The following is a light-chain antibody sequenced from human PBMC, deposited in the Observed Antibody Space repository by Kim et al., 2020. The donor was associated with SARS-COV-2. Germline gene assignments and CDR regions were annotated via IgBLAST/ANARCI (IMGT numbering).Light chain of an antibody. Sequence: SPRERATLPCRGRQSVTSYLAWYQQRPGEASRLLIFGASNRATGIPDRVSGSGSGTEFTLTNRSLQPEDCALYYCQQYNRWPPYILGQVTKLEI. CDR2: GAS. CDR1: QSVTSY. CDR3: QQYNRWPPYI. J-gene: IGKJ2*01. V-gene: IGKV3-15*01.